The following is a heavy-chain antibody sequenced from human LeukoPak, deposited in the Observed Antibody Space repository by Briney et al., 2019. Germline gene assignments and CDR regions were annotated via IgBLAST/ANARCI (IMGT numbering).Heavy chain of an antibody. D-gene: IGHD1-26*01. CDR1: GYTFTGYC. J-gene: IGHJ4*02. V-gene: IGHV1-2*02. Sequence: ASVKVSCKASGYTFTGYCMHWVRQAPGQRLEWMGWINPNSGGTNYAQKFQGRVTMTRDTSISTAYMELSRLRSDDTAVYYCARDPSGWERPTDYWGQGTLVTVSS. CDR3: ARDPSGWERPTDY. CDR2: INPNSGGT.